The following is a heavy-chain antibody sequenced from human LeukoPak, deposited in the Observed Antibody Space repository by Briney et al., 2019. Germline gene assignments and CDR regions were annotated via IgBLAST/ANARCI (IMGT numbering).Heavy chain of an antibody. V-gene: IGHV4-39*01. Sequence: SETLSLTCTVSGGSISGSSYYWGWIRQPPGKGLEWSGSIYYSGNTYYNPSLKSRVTVSADTSKNQFSLKLSSVTAADTAVYYCARWLYGDYESPYFDYWGQGTLVTVSS. CDR1: GGSISGSSYY. CDR3: ARWLYGDYESPYFDY. D-gene: IGHD4-17*01. J-gene: IGHJ4*02. CDR2: IYYSGNT.